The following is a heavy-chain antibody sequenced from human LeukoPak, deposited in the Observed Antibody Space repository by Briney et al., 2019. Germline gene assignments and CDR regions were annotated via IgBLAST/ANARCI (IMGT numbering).Heavy chain of an antibody. V-gene: IGHV4-39*01. CDR2: IYYSGST. J-gene: IGHJ4*02. Sequence: PSETLSLTCTVSGGSISSSSYYWGWIRQPPGKGLEWIGSIYYSGSTYYNPSLKSRVTISVDTSKNQFSLKLSSVTAADTAVYYCARQVRYYDSSGYFDYWGQGTLVTVSS. D-gene: IGHD3-22*01. CDR1: GGSISSSSYY. CDR3: ARQVRYYDSSGYFDY.